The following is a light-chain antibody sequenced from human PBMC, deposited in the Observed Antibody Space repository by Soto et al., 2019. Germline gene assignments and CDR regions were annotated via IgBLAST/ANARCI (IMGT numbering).Light chain of an antibody. CDR2: DNT. CDR3: QSFDKDLSAFV. CDR1: SSDIGAGYR. Sequence: QSVLTQPPSVSGAPGETVTISCTGSSSDIGAGYRVRWYQQVPGTAPKLLIYDNTNRPSGVSVRFSGSKSGTSAALAISGLLAEDEADYYCQSFDKDLSAFVFGGGTKLTVL. V-gene: IGLV1-40*01. J-gene: IGLJ2*01.